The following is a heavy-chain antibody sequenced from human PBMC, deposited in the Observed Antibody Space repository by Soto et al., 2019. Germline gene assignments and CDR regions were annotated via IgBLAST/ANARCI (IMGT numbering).Heavy chain of an antibody. CDR2: IYSGGST. V-gene: IGHV3-53*01. CDR3: ARDPPLNDDYGSGSH. Sequence: EVQLVESGGGLIQPGGSLRLSCAASGFTVSSNYMSWVRQAPGKGLEWVSVIYSGGSTYYADSVKGRFTISRDNSKNTLYLHMNSLRAEDTAVYYCARDPPLNDDYGSGSHWGQGTLVTVSS. J-gene: IGHJ4*02. CDR1: GFTVSSNY. D-gene: IGHD3-10*01.